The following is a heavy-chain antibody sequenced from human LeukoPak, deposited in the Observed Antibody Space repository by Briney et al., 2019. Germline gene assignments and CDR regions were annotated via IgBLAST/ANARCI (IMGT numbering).Heavy chain of an antibody. J-gene: IGHJ4*02. D-gene: IGHD1-26*01. Sequence: SETLSLACTVSGDSMSSYYWSWIRQPPGKGLEWIGYISYSGSTNYKPSLKSRVTISVDTSKNQFSLKLSSVTAADTAVYYCTRGGPSGIRPDYWGQGTLVTVSS. CDR3: TRGGPSGIRPDY. CDR1: GDSMSSYY. V-gene: IGHV4-59*01. CDR2: ISYSGST.